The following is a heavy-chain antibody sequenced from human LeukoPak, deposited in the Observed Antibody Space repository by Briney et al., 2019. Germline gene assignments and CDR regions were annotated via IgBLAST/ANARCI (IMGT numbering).Heavy chain of an antibody. Sequence: SETLSLTCTVSGDSISPYYWSWIRQPPGKGLEWIGDIHYTGTTKYNPSVKSRVTISIDTSKNQFSLELSSVTATDTAVYFCATNRVGTYDRPFDIWGQGTMVSVSS. D-gene: IGHD1-26*01. V-gene: IGHV4-59*08. CDR3: ATNRVGTYDRPFDI. CDR2: IHYTGTT. J-gene: IGHJ3*02. CDR1: GDSISPYY.